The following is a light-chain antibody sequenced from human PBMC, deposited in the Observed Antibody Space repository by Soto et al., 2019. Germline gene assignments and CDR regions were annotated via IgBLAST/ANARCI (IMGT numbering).Light chain of an antibody. CDR3: QQYGSSPKT. CDR2: GAS. CDR1: QSVSSSY. V-gene: IGKV3-20*01. J-gene: IGKJ1*01. Sequence: IVLTQSPGTLSLSPGERATPSCLASQSVSSSYLAWYQQKPGQAPRLLIYGASSRATGIPDRFSGSGSGTDFTLTISRLEPEDFAVYYCQQYGSSPKTFGQGTKVDI.